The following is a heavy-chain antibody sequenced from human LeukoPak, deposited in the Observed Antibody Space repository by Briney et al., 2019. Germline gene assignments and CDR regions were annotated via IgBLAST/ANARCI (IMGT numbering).Heavy chain of an antibody. J-gene: IGHJ3*02. CDR1: GGGFTFTSHA. V-gene: IGHV1-69*01. CDR3: AGFLYDESGDAFDI. D-gene: IGHD3-3*01. Sequence: GSSVKVSCKASGGGFTFTSHAISWVRQAPGQGLEWMGGLIPIYGSPTYAQRFQGRLTITSDESTRTVYMELSSLRPEDSAVHYCAGFLYDESGDAFDIWGQGTMVTVSS. CDR2: LIPIYGSP.